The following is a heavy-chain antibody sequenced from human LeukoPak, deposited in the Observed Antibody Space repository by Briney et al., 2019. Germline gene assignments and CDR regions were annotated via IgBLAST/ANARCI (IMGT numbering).Heavy chain of an antibody. D-gene: IGHD6-19*01. CDR2: FYHRVNT. CDR3: ARVGGKDSSGWPYYYYYYMDV. V-gene: IGHV4-38-2*02. J-gene: IGHJ6*03. Sequence: SETLSLTCTVSDYSISSGYFWGWIRQPPGKGLEWIGGFYHRVNTSYNTSLKSRLTISVDTSKNQFSLKLSSVTATDTAVYYCARVGGKDSSGWPYYYYYYMDVWGKGTTVTVSS. CDR1: DYSISSGYF.